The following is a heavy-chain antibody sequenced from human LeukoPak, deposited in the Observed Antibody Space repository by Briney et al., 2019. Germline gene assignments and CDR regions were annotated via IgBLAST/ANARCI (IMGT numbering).Heavy chain of an antibody. J-gene: IGHJ3*02. Sequence: SETLSLTCTVSGGSIMVAAYSWSWIRQPPGKGLEWIGYIYYSGRTYYNPSLKSRVTISLDRSKNQFSLKVSSVTAADTAVYFCARGYGDSSGAFDIWGQGTLVTVSS. CDR3: ARGYGDSSGAFDI. D-gene: IGHD4-23*01. CDR2: IYYSGRT. V-gene: IGHV4-30-2*01. CDR1: GGSIMVAAYS.